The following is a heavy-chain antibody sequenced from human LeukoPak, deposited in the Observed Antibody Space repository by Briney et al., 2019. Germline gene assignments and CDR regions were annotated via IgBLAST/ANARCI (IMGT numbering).Heavy chain of an antibody. CDR3: AREAAMIVVVPDAFDI. V-gene: IGHV1-2*02. J-gene: IGHJ3*02. CDR2: INPNSGGT. Sequence: ASVKVSCKASGYTFTGYYMHWVRQAPGQGLEWMGWINPNSGGTNYAQKFQGRVTMTRDTSISTAYMELSRLRSDDTAVYYCAREAAMIVVVPDAFDIWGQGTMVTVSS. D-gene: IGHD3-22*01. CDR1: GYTFTGYY.